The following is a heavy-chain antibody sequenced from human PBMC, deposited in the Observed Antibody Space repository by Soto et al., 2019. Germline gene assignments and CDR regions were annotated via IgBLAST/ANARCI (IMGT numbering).Heavy chain of an antibody. CDR1: GGSISSYY. J-gene: IGHJ4*02. Sequence: SLTCTVSGGSISSYYWSWIRQPPGKGLEWIGYIYYSGSTNYNPSLKSRVTISVDTSKNQFSLKLSSVTAADTAVYYCASGSSSWTKGYYFDYWGQGTLVTVSS. V-gene: IGHV4-59*01. CDR3: ASGSSSWTKGYYFDY. D-gene: IGHD6-13*01. CDR2: IYYSGST.